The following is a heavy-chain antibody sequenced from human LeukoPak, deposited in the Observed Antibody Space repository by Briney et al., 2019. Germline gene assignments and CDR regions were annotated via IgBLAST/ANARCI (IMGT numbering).Heavy chain of an antibody. Sequence: GGSLRLSCAASGFTFADYAMQWVRQGPGKGLEWVSGISWNSGTIAYADSVRGRFIISRDNARKSLYLQLNSLGAEDTAFYYCAKVASTYDTLTGAIDGWGQGILVTVSS. CDR1: GFTFADYA. CDR3: AKVASTYDTLTGAIDG. V-gene: IGHV3-9*01. D-gene: IGHD3-9*01. CDR2: ISWNSGTI. J-gene: IGHJ4*02.